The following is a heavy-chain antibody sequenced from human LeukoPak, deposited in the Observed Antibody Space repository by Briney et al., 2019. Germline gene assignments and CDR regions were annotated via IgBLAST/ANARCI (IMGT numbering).Heavy chain of an antibody. V-gene: IGHV1-2*02. CDR3: ARAVYSSSWENSDY. CDR2: INPNSGGT. J-gene: IGHJ4*02. CDR1: GYTFTGYY. Sequence: ASVKVSCKASGYTFTGYYMHWVRQAPGQGLEWMGWINPNSGGTNYAQKFQGRVTMTRDTSISTAYMELSRLRSDDTAVYYCARAVYSSSWENSDYWGQGTLVTVSS. D-gene: IGHD6-13*01.